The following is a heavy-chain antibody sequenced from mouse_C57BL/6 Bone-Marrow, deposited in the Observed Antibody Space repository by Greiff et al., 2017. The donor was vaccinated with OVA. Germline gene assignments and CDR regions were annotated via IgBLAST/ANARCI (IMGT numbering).Heavy chain of an antibody. CDR2: ISSGSSTI. V-gene: IGHV5-17*01. J-gene: IGHJ2*01. CDR1: GFTFSDYG. D-gene: IGHD4-1*01. Sequence: DVHLVESGGGLVKPGGSLKLSCAASGFTFSDYGMHWVRQAPEKGLEWVAYISSGSSTIYYADTVKGRFTISRDNAKNTLFLQMTSLRSEDTAMDYCARRDWDLYYFDYWGQGTTLTVSS. CDR3: ARRDWDLYYFDY.